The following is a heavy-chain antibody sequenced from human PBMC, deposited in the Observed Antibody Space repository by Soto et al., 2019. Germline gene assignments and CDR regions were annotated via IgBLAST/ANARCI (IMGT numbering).Heavy chain of an antibody. Sequence: PGGSLRLSCAASGFTFSSYGMHWVRQAPGKGLEWVAVIWYDGSNKYYADSVKGRFTISRDNSKNTLYLQMNSLRAEDTAVYYWARVISVWLVLGFRLPNYGMDVGGKGTTVTVSS. CDR2: IWYDGSNK. D-gene: IGHD3-3*01. CDR1: GFTFSSYG. V-gene: IGHV3-33*01. CDR3: ARVISVWLVLGFRLPNYGMDV. J-gene: IGHJ6*04.